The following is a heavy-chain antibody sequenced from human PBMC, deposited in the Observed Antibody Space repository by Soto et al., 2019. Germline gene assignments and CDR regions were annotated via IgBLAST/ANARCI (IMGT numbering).Heavy chain of an antibody. Sequence: GGSLRLSCAASGFTFSSYGMHWVRQAPGKGPEWVAVISYDGSNKYYADSVKGRFTISRDNFKNTLYLQMNSLRAEDTAVSYCAKDLDDILTGYSGQIDYWGQGT. CDR2: ISYDGSNK. V-gene: IGHV3-30*18. CDR3: AKDLDDILTGYSGQIDY. CDR1: GFTFSSYG. D-gene: IGHD3-9*01. J-gene: IGHJ4*02.